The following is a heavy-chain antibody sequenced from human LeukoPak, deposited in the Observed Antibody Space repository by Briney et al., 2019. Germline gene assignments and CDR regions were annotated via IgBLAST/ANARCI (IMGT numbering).Heavy chain of an antibody. Sequence: ASVKVSCKASGYTFTSYSMNWVRQAPGQGPEWMGIINPSDASTTYAQKFQGRVTMTRDMSTSTVYMELSSLRSEDTAVYYCARLARYSWSPISPLYYYYYMDVWGKGTTVTVSS. CDR1: GYTFTSYS. J-gene: IGHJ6*03. D-gene: IGHD1-26*01. CDR3: ARLARYSWSPISPLYYYYYMDV. V-gene: IGHV1-46*01. CDR2: INPSDAST.